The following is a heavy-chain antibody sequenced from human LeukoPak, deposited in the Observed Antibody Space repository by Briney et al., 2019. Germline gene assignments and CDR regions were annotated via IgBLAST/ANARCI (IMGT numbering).Heavy chain of an antibody. CDR1: GYTFTSYA. J-gene: IGHJ2*01. CDR2: IIPILGIA. CDR3: ARSSGIWYFDL. Sequence: ASVKVSCKASGYTFTSYAISWVRQAPGQGLEWMGRIIPILGIANYAQKFQGRVTITADKSTSTAYMELSSLRSEDTAVYYCARSSGIWYFDLWGRGTLVTVSS. V-gene: IGHV1-69*04. D-gene: IGHD3-10*01.